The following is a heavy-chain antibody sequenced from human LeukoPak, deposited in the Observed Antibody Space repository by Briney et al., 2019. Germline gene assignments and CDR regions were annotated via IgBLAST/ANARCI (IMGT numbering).Heavy chain of an antibody. D-gene: IGHD5/OR15-5a*01. CDR2: INTDGSST. J-gene: IGHJ4*02. CDR3: ARGTSGSVYEGYFDY. V-gene: IGHV3-74*01. Sequence: PGGSLRLSCAASGFTFSSYWMHWVRQAPGKGLVWVSRINTDGSSTSYADSVKGRFSISRDNAKNSLYLQMSSLGAEDTAVYYCARGTSGSVYEGYFDYWGQGTLVTVSS. CDR1: GFTFSSYW.